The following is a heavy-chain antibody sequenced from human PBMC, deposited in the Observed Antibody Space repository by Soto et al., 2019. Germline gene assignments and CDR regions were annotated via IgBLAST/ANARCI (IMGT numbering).Heavy chain of an antibody. CDR1: GGTFSSYA. CDR3: ANSRTGSYDSSGYYAY. J-gene: IGHJ4*02. D-gene: IGHD3-22*01. Sequence: VASVKVSCKASGGTFSSYAISWVRQAPGQGLEWMGGIIPIFGTANYAQKFQGRVTITADESTSTAYVELSSLRSEDTAVYYCANSRTGSYDSSGYYAYWGQGTLVTVSS. V-gene: IGHV1-69*13. CDR2: IIPIFGTA.